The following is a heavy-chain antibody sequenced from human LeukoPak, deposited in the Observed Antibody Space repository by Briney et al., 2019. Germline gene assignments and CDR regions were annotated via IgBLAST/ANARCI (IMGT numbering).Heavy chain of an antibody. CDR1: GYTFTSYG. J-gene: IGHJ5*02. CDR2: ISAYNGNT. V-gene: IGHV1-18*01. Sequence: ASVKVSCKASGYTFTSYGISWVRQAPGQGLEWMGWISAYNGNTNYAQKLQGRVTMTTDTSTSTAYMELRSLRSDATAVYYRARDIYSGYDLSWFDPCGQGTLVTVSS. D-gene: IGHD5-12*01. CDR3: ARDIYSGYDLSWFDP.